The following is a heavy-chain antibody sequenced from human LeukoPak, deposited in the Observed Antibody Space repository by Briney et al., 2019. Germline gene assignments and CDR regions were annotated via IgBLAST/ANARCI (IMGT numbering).Heavy chain of an antibody. Sequence: SETLSLTCTVSGGSISSGSYYWSWIRQPAGKGLEWIGRIYTGGSTNYNPSLKSRVTISVDTSKNQFSLKLSPVTAADTAVYYCARARAAAGPFDYWGQGTLVTVSS. J-gene: IGHJ4*02. CDR1: GGSISSGSYY. CDR3: ARARAAAGPFDY. D-gene: IGHD6-13*01. V-gene: IGHV4-61*02. CDR2: IYTGGST.